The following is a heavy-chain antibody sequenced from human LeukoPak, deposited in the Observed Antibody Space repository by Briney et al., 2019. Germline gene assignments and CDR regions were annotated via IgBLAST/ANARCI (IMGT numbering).Heavy chain of an antibody. Sequence: PGGSLRLSCSASGFTFSSYAMHWVRQAPGKGLEYVSAISSNGGSTYYADSVKGRFTISRDNSKNTLYLQMNSLRAEDTAVYYCAREGDIVVVPAANDAFDIWGQGTMVTVSS. CDR1: GFTFSSYA. CDR2: ISSNGGST. D-gene: IGHD2-2*01. CDR3: AREGDIVVVPAANDAFDI. J-gene: IGHJ3*02. V-gene: IGHV3-64*04.